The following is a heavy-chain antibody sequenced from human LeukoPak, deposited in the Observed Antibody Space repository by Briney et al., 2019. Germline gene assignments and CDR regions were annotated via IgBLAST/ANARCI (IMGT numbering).Heavy chain of an antibody. CDR3: ARDFNWNLDY. V-gene: IGHV3-7*01. D-gene: IGHD1-20*01. Sequence: GGSLRLSCAASGFTFSSYWMSWVRQAPGKGLEWVASVKQDGSEKYSVDSVRGRFTISRDNAKNSLYLQMNSLRAEGTAVYYCARDFNWNLDYWGQGTLVTVSS. CDR1: GFTFSSYW. J-gene: IGHJ4*02. CDR2: VKQDGSEK.